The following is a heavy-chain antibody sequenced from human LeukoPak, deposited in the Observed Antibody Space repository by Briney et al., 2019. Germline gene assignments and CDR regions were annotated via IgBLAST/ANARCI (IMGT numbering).Heavy chain of an antibody. J-gene: IGHJ1*01. V-gene: IGHV1-46*01. D-gene: IGHD3-22*01. CDR2: INPSGGST. CDR3: ARAYIDYYDSSGLEGFYFQH. Sequence: ASVKVSCKASGYTFTSYYMHWVRQAPGQGLGWMGIINPSGGSTSYAQKFQGRVTMTRDTSTSTVYMELSSLRSEDTAVYYCARAYIDYYDSSGLEGFYFQHWGQGTLVTVSS. CDR1: GYTFTSYY.